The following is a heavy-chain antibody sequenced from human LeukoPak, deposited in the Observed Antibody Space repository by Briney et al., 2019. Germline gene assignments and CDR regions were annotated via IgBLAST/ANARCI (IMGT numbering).Heavy chain of an antibody. D-gene: IGHD2-15*01. CDR3: ARIRIVVVVAADGGRGSWFDP. CDR2: IYHSGST. CDR1: GGSISSGSYY. J-gene: IGHJ5*02. V-gene: IGHV4-39*07. Sequence: SETLSLTCTVSGGSISSGSYYWSWIRQPPGKGLEWIGSIYHSGSTYYNPSLKSRVTISVDTSKNQFSLKLSSVTAADTAVYYCARIRIVVVVAADGGRGSWFDPWGQGTLVTVSS.